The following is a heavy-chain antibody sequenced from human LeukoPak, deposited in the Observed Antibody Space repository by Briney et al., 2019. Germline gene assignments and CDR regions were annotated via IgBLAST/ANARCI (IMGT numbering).Heavy chain of an antibody. CDR2: ISGSGGST. J-gene: IGHJ4*02. V-gene: IGHV3-23*01. Sequence: GGSPRLSCAASGFTFSSYAMSWVRQAPGKGLEWVSAISGSGGSTYYADSVKGRLTISRDNSKNTLYLQMNSLRAEDTAVYYCAKDHVEERDSSGYYYEVDYWGQGTLVTVSS. D-gene: IGHD3-22*01. CDR1: GFTFSSYA. CDR3: AKDHVEERDSSGYYYEVDY.